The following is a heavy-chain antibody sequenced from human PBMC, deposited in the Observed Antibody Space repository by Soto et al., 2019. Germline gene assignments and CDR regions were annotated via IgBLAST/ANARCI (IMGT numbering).Heavy chain of an antibody. Sequence: QVQLVESGGGVVQPGRSLRLSCAVSGFTFSSYGMNWVRQAPGKGLEWVAAIYYDGSNKYNADSVRGRFTISRYNFKNTLYLHMNSLRAEDTAVYYCARDSKDDSSGYYAGFDYWGQGTLVTVSS. CDR2: IYYDGSNK. CDR1: GFTFSSYG. CDR3: ARDSKDDSSGYYAGFDY. J-gene: IGHJ4*02. V-gene: IGHV3-33*01. D-gene: IGHD3-22*01.